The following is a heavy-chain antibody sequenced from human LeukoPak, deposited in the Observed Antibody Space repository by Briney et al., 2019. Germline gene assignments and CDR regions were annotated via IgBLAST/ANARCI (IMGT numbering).Heavy chain of an antibody. Sequence: SETLSLTCAVYGGSFGGYYWTWLRQSPGKGLDWIGEINHSGSIAYNPSLKGRFIIAVDTSKNQFPLKLNSVRAADTAVYYCASASDYGGNFDYWGQGTLVTVSS. CDR3: ASASDYGGNFDY. V-gene: IGHV4-34*01. J-gene: IGHJ4*02. CDR2: INHSGSI. D-gene: IGHD4-23*01. CDR1: GGSFGGYY.